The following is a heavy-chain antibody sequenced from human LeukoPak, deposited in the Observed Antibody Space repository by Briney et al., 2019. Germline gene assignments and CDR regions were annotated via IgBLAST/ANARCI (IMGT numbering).Heavy chain of an antibody. Sequence: SETLSLTCTVSGGFITSYYWRWIRQPPGKGLELIGYISHSVTPNYNPSLKSRVSISEDTSKNQFSLKLSSVTAADTAMYYCTRGTRSPDYWGQGTLVTVSS. J-gene: IGHJ4*02. CDR1: GGFITSYY. V-gene: IGHV4-59*01. CDR3: TRGTRSPDY. CDR2: ISHSVTP.